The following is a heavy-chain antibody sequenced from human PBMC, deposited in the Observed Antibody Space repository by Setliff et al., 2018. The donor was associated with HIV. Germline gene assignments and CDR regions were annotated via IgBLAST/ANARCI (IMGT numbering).Heavy chain of an antibody. CDR3: ALPRVFDSFHV. CDR1: GYTFTSYA. CDR2: ISPDNGAA. V-gene: IGHV1-2*06. Sequence: ASVKVSCKASGYTFTSYAMNWVRQAPGQGLEWIGRISPDNGAAEYAPQFQGRVIMTVDTSISTAYLEIPRLTSDDAAVYYCALPRVFDSFHVWGQGTMVTVSS. J-gene: IGHJ3*01.